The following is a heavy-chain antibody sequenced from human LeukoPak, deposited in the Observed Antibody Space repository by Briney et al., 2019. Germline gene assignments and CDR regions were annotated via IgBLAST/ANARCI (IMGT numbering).Heavy chain of an antibody. J-gene: IGHJ4*02. D-gene: IGHD6-13*01. CDR3: MRSGLAAGGGDY. CDR2: INPNSGGT. Sequence: GESLKVSCKASGYTFTGYYVHWVRQAPGQGLEWMGWINPNSGGTNYAQKFQGRVTMTRDTSISTAYMELSRLRSDDTAVYYCMRSGLAAGGGDYWGQGTLVTVSS. V-gene: IGHV1-2*02. CDR1: GYTFTGYY.